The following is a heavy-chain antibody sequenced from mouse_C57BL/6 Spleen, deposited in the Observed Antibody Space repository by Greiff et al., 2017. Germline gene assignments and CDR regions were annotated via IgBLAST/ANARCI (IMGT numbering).Heavy chain of an antibody. Sequence: VQLQQSGAELVRPGASVTLSCKASGYTFTDYEMHWVKQTPVHGLEWIGAIDPETGGPAYNQKFKGKAILTADKYSSTAYIEIRSLTSEDSAVYYCTNYYGSSYTSYWSQGTTLTVSS. CDR1: GYTFTDYE. CDR2: IDPETGGP. J-gene: IGHJ2*01. D-gene: IGHD1-1*01. V-gene: IGHV1-15*01. CDR3: TNYYGSSYTSY.